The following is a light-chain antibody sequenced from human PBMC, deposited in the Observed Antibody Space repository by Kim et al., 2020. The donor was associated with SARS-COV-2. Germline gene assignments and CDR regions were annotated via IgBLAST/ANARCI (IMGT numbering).Light chain of an antibody. CDR3: AAWDHRLNGWV. V-gene: IGLV1-44*01. CDR1: STNIGTNV. Sequence: GQSVTISCSGSSTNIGTNVENSYQQHPRTAPTLVIHSNNHRPSAVLARCSASKYGSSASLPTSGLQSEDEADYYCAAWDHRLNGWVFGGGTKLTVL. CDR2: SNN. J-gene: IGLJ3*02.